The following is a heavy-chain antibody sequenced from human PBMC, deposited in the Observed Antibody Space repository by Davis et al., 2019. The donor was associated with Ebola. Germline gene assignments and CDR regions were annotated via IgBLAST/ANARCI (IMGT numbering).Heavy chain of an antibody. CDR2: MNPNSGNT. CDR3: ARATRGYSYGYPDYFDY. Sequence: AASVKVSCKASGYTFTSYDINWVRQATGQGLEWMGWMNPNSGNTGYAQKFQGRVTMTRNTSISTAYLELSSLRSEDTAVYYCARATRGYSYGYPDYFDYWGQGTLVTVSS. V-gene: IGHV1-8*01. J-gene: IGHJ4*02. D-gene: IGHD5-18*01. CDR1: GYTFTSYD.